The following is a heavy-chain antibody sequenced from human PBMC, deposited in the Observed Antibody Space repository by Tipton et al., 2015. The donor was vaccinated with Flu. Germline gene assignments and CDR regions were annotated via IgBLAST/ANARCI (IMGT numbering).Heavy chain of an antibody. CDR1: GGTFSSYA. V-gene: IGHV1-69*12. Sequence: QVQLVQSGAEVKKPGSSVKVSCKASGGTFSSYAISWVRQAPGQGLEWMGGIIPIFGTANYAQKFQGRVTITADESTSTAYMELSSLRSEDTAVYYCAREFGDALVTDHPNLLPYYWGQGTLVTVSS. D-gene: IGHD3-16*01. CDR2: IIPIFGTA. J-gene: IGHJ4*02. CDR3: AREFGDALVTDHPNLLPYY.